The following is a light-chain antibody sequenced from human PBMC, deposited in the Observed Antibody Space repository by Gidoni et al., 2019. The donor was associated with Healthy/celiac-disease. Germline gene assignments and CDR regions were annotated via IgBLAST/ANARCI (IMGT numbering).Light chain of an antibody. J-gene: IGKJ3*01. V-gene: IGKV2-28*01. CDR3: MQALQTPS. CDR2: LGS. CDR1: QILLHSNGYNY. Sequence: DIVMTQSPLSLPVTPGEPASISCRSSQILLHSNGYNYVDLYLQKPGQSPQLLIYLGSNRASGVPDRFSGSGSGTDFTLKISRVEAEDVGVYYCMQALQTPSFGPGTKVDIK.